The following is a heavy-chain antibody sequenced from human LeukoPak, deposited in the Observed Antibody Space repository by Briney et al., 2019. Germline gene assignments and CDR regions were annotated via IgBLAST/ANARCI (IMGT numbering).Heavy chain of an antibody. D-gene: IGHD3-9*01. CDR1: GFTFSSYA. V-gene: IGHV3-30*04. CDR2: ISYDGSNK. CDR3: ARDLGDYDILTGYYGGGWFDP. Sequence: GRSLRLSCAASGFTFSSYAMHWVRQAPGKGLEWVAVISYDGSNKYYADSVKGRFTISRDNSKNTLYLQMNSLRAEDTAVYYCARDLGDYDILTGYYGGGWFDPWGQGTLVTVSS. J-gene: IGHJ5*02.